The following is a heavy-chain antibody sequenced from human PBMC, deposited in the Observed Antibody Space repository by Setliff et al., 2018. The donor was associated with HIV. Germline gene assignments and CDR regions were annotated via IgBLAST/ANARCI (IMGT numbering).Heavy chain of an antibody. CDR2: IIPIFGTA. D-gene: IGHD2-15*01. J-gene: IGHJ6*02. CDR1: GGTFSSYA. V-gene: IGHV1-69*13. CDR3: AREGDCSGGSCYYYYGMDV. Sequence: VKVSCKASGGTFSSYAISWVRQAPGQGLEWMGGIIPIFGTANYAQKFQGRVTITTDESTSTAYMELSSLRSEDTAVYYCAREGDCSGGSCYYYYGMDVWGQGATVTVSS.